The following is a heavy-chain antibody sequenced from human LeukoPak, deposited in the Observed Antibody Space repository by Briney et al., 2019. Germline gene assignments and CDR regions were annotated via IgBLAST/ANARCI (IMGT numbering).Heavy chain of an antibody. CDR2: ICYSGST. D-gene: IGHD6-19*01. V-gene: IGHV4-39*01. Sequence: SDTVSLICTVSVGSLRSISYLGGSIRQPPGKVVESNGGICYSGSTYYNASLKSRGTISVDTSKTQFSLKLNSVTAAETAVYFCARQVVAVAGTGYFDYWGQGTLVTVSS. CDR3: ARQVVAVAGTGYFDY. J-gene: IGHJ4*02. CDR1: VGSLRSISYL.